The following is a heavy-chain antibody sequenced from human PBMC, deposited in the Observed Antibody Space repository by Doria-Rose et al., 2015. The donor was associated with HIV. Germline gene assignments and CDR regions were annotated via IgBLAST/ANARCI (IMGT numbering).Heavy chain of an antibody. J-gene: IGHJ4*02. CDR1: GFTFSSHR. CDR3: ATGVTLDY. Sequence: VQLQESGGGLVRPGGSLRLSCATSGFTFSSHRINWVRQAPGQVLEWFSSISSTSAYIIDAVSVSGRFTISRDNARNSLYLQMDSLRAEDTAIYYCATGVTLDYWGQGTLVTVSS. CDR2: ISSTSAYI. V-gene: IGHV3-21*01. D-gene: IGHD3-10*01.